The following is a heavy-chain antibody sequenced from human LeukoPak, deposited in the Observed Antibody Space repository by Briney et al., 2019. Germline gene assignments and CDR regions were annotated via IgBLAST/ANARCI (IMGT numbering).Heavy chain of an antibody. V-gene: IGHV3-7*01. CDR1: GFTFSSYW. CDR2: IKLDVSET. Sequence: GGSLRLSCAASGFTFSSYWMTWVRQAPGKGLEWVANIKLDVSETYYVDSVRGRFTISRDNTKNSLYLQMDSLRAEDTAVYYCARVEMATIDDAFDIWSQGTMVTVSS. J-gene: IGHJ3*02. D-gene: IGHD5-24*01. CDR3: ARVEMATIDDAFDI.